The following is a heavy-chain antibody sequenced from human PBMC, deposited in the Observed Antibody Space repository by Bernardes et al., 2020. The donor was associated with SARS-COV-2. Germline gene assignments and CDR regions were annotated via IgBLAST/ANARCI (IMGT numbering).Heavy chain of an antibody. CDR3: AKDMVSGDGIWLTDY. J-gene: IGHJ4*02. Sequence: GGSLRLSCAASGFTFSSYAMIWVRQAPGKGLEWVSGIDGGGHSINYADSVKGRFTISRDNSRNTLYLQMNSLRVEDTALYYCAKDMVSGDGIWLTDYWGRGTLVTVSS. CDR2: IDGGGHSI. V-gene: IGHV3-23*01. D-gene: IGHD3-10*01. CDR1: GFTFSSYA.